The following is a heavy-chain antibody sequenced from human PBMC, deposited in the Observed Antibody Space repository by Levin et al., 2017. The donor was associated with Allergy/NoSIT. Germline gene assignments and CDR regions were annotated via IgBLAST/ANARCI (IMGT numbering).Heavy chain of an antibody. CDR3: ARLGSGWYDS. Sequence: LSLTCAASGFTVSSNFMSWVRQAPGEGLEWVSVIYNVDSGGTTYYSDSVKGRFTISRDNSKNMLYLQMNNLRPEDTAVYYCARLGSGWYDSWGQGTLVTVSS. D-gene: IGHD2-15*01. J-gene: IGHJ5*01. CDR1: GFTVSSNF. V-gene: IGHV3-53*01. CDR2: IYNVDSGGTT.